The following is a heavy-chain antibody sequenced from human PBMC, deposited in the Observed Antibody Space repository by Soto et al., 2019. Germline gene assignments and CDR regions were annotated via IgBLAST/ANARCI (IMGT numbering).Heavy chain of an antibody. V-gene: IGHV5-10-1*01. D-gene: IGHD3-10*01. Sequence: GESRKISCKGSGYSFTSYWISWVRQMPGKGLEWMGRIDPSDSYTNYSPSFQGHVTISADKSISTAYLQWSSLKASDTAMYYCARLYYGSGSYYYYYATDVSGPAPTVTLSS. CDR3: ARLYYGSGSYYYYYATDV. CDR2: IDPSDSYT. J-gene: IGHJ6*02. CDR1: GYSFTSYW.